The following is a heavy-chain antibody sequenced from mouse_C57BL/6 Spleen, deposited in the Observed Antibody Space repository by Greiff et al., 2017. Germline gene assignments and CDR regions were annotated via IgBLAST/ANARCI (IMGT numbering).Heavy chain of an antibody. CDR3: TGGVGSSYDYYAMDY. V-gene: IGHV1-5*01. Sequence: VQLQQSGTVLARPGASVKMSCKTSGYTFTSYWMHWVKQRPGQGLEWIGAIYPGNSDTSYNQKLKGKAKLTAVTSASTAYMELSSLTNEDSAVYYCTGGVGSSYDYYAMDYWGQGTSVTVSS. CDR1: GYTFTSYW. CDR2: IYPGNSDT. J-gene: IGHJ4*01. D-gene: IGHD1-1*01.